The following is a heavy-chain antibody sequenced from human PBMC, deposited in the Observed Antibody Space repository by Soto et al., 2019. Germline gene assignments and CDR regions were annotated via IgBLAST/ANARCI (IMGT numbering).Heavy chain of an antibody. V-gene: IGHV3-7*04. CDR2: MKYDGSET. CDR3: ARYSGWYSYNWFDP. D-gene: IGHD6-19*01. CDR1: GFMFRSSW. Sequence: GGSLRLSCSASGFMFRSSWMSWVRLFPGNGLEWVANMKYDGSETYYVDSVKGRFTISRDNAENSVYLQMSSLRGEDTAMYYCARYSGWYSYNWFDPWGQGTLVTVSS. J-gene: IGHJ5*02.